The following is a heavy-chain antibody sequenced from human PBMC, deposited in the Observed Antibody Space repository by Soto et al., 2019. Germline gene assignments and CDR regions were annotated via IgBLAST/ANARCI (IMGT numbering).Heavy chain of an antibody. J-gene: IGHJ4*02. Sequence: VGSLRLSCAPSGFTLPGYSMNWVRQAPGKGLEWVSYISSSSDTIYYADSVRGRFSISRDDSKNTLYLQMNGLRPEDTAVYYCAKAGDPGNMITYGGVEVPNIDHWGQGTLVPVSS. V-gene: IGHV3-48*01. CDR1: GFTLPGYS. CDR2: ISSSSDTI. CDR3: AKAGDPGNMITYGGVEVPNIDH. D-gene: IGHD3-16*01.